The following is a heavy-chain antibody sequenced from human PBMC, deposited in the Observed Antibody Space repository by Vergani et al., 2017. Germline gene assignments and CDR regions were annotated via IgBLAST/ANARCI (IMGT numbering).Heavy chain of an antibody. CDR1: GFTFSNAW. Sequence: EVQLVESGGGLVKPGGSLRLSCAASGFTFSNAWMSWVRQAPGKGLEWVGRIKSKTDGGTTDYAAPVKGRFTISRDDSKNTQYLQMNSLKTEDTAVYYCTTVPPTAGSYYYYYYGMDVWGQGTTVTVSS. V-gene: IGHV3-15*01. CDR2: IKSKTDGGTT. CDR3: TTVPPTAGSYYYYYYGMDV. D-gene: IGHD1-26*01. J-gene: IGHJ6*02.